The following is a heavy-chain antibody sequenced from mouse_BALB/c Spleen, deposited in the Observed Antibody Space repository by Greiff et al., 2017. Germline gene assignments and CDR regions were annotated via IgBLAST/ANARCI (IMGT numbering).Heavy chain of an antibody. CDR1: GYSITSDYA. J-gene: IGHJ1*01. CDR3: ARGGRNFHWYFDV. V-gene: IGHV3-2*02. CDR2: ISYSGST. Sequence: EVKLQESGPGLVKPSQSLSLTCTVTGYSITSDYAWNWIRQFPGNKLEWMGYISYSGSTSYNPSLKSRISITRDTSKNQFFLQLNSVTTEDTATYYCARGGRNFHWYFDVWGAGTTVTVSS.